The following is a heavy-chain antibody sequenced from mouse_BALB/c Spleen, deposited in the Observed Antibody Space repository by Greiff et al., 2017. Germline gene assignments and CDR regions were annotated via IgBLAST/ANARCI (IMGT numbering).Heavy chain of an antibody. D-gene: IGHD2-1*01. V-gene: IGHV1S126*01. Sequence: VQLQQSGPQLVRPGASVKISCKASGYSFTSYWMHWVKQRPGQGLEWIGMIDPSDSETRLNQKFKDKATLTVDKSSSTAYMQLSSPTSEDSAVYYCARYGNYAWFAYWGQGTLVTVSA. CDR3: ARYGNYAWFAY. CDR2: IDPSDSET. J-gene: IGHJ3*01. CDR1: GYSFTSYW.